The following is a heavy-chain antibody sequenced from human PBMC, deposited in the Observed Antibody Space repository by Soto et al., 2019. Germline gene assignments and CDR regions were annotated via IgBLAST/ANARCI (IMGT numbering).Heavy chain of an antibody. V-gene: IGHV1-24*01. CDR1: GYTLTELS. D-gene: IGHD1-26*01. Sequence: QVQLVQSGAEVKKPGASVKVSCKVSGYTLTELSMHWVRQAPGKGLEWMGGFDPEDGETFYAQKIQGRVTMTEDTSTDTAYMELSSLRSEDTAVYYCATAGYSGSYLVLGYFQHWGQGTLVTVSS. J-gene: IGHJ1*01. CDR3: ATAGYSGSYLVLGYFQH. CDR2: FDPEDGET.